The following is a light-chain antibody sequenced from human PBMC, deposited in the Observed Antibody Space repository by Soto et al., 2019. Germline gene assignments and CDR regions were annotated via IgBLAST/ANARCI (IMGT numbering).Light chain of an antibody. J-gene: IGLJ2*01. CDR2: STN. CDR1: SGSVSTSYY. Sequence: QTVVTQEPSFSVSPGGTVTLTCGLSSGSVSTSYYPIWYQQPPGQPPRTLIYSTNTRSSGVPDRFSGSILGNKAALTITGAQADDESDYYCVLYMGSGTWVFGGGTQLTVL. CDR3: VLYMGSGTWV. V-gene: IGLV8-61*01.